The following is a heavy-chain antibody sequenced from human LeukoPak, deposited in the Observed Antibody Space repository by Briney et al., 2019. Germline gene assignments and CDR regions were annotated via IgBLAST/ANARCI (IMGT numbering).Heavy chain of an antibody. CDR1: GFNFDNAW. D-gene: IGHD7-27*01. J-gene: IGHJ4*02. Sequence: GGSLRLSCATSGFNFDNAWMNWVRQAPGKGLEWVSAISGSGGSTYYADSVKGRFTLSRDNSKNTLYLQMNSLRAEDTAVYYCAKDVTGDGDYWGQGTLVTVSS. V-gene: IGHV3-23*01. CDR3: AKDVTGDGDY. CDR2: ISGSGGST.